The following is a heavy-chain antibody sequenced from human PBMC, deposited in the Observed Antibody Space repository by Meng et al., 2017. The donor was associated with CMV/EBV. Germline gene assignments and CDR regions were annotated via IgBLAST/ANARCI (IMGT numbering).Heavy chain of an antibody. Sequence: GGSLRLSCAASGIPFRTHWMHWVRQAPGKGLVWVSAINRGGTTTTYADSVKGRFTISRDNAKNTLYLQMNDLRAEDTAVYYCSGSPPNLVGDIYFFYAMDVWGRGTTVTVSS. V-gene: IGHV3-74*01. CDR1: GIPFRTHW. D-gene: IGHD2/OR15-2a*01. J-gene: IGHJ6*02. CDR3: SGSPPNLVGDIYFFYAMDV. CDR2: INRGGTTT.